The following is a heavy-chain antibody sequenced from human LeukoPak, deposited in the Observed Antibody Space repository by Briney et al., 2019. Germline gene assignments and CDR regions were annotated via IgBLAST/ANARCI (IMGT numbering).Heavy chain of an antibody. CDR2: ISGSGGST. CDR3: ARRGVDSYYYYMDV. CDR1: GFTFSSYA. J-gene: IGHJ6*03. V-gene: IGHV3-23*01. D-gene: IGHD2-8*01. Sequence: GGSLRLSCAASGFTFSSYAMSWVRQAPGKGLEWVSAISGSGGSTYYADSVKGRFTISRDNSKNTLYLQMNNLTVEDTAVYYCARRGVDSYYYYMDVWGKGTTVIVSS.